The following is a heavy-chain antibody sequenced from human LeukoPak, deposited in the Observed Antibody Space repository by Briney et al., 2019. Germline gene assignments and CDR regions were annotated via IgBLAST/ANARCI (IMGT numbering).Heavy chain of an antibody. V-gene: IGHV3-23*01. CDR2: ITGSVGST. D-gene: IGHD6-13*01. CDR3: AKAPYSSSWGIDY. CDR1: GFTFASNA. Sequence: GGSLRLSCAASGFTFASNAMSWVRQAPGKGLEWVSSITGSVGSTYYADSAKGRFTISRDISKNTLYLQMNSLRAEDTAVYYCAKAPYSSSWGIDYWGQGTLVTVSS. J-gene: IGHJ4*02.